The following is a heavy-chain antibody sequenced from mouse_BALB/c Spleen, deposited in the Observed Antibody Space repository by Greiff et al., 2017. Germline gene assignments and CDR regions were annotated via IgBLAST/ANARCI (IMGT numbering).Heavy chain of an antibody. CDR1: GYTFTSYV. CDR3: ARSGFAY. J-gene: IGHJ3*01. V-gene: IGHV1-14*01. CDR2: IDPYYGGT. Sequence: VQLQQSGPELVKPGASVKMSCKASGYTFTSYVMHWVKQKPGQGLEWIGNIDPYYGGTSYNQKFKGKATLTVDKSSSTAYMQLKSLTSEDSAVYYCARSGFAYWGQGTLVTVSA.